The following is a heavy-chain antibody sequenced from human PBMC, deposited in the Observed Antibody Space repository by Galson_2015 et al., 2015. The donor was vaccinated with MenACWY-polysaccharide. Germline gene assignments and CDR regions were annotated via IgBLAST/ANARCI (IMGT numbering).Heavy chain of an antibody. J-gene: IGHJ6*02. CDR3: ARGHYGWDV. CDR2: ISKRGDSI. V-gene: IGHV3-11*01. CDR1: GFSLGAWY. Sequence: SLRLSCAASGFSLGAWYMSWIRQAPGKGLEWLSYISKRGDSIYYADSVKGRFTISRDNARNSLYLQVNSLEAEDTAIYYCARGHYGWDVWGQGTTVTVSS.